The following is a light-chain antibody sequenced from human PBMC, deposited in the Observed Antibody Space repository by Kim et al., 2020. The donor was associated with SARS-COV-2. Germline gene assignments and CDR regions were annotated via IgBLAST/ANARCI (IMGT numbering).Light chain of an antibody. CDR2: LTSDVRH. J-gene: IGLJ3*02. V-gene: IGLV4-69*01. CDR1: SGDGGNA. CDR3: QTCGTGPWV. Sequence: ASVQLTCTLSSGDGGNAIACHQRQQEKGPRYFMQLTSDVRHKRGGGLPDRFSAASAGAERFLTFSRLHSDDDADYCCQTCGTGPWVFGGGTQLTVL.